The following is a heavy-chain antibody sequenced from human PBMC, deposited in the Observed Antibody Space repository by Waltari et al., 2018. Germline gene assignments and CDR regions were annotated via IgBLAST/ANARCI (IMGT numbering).Heavy chain of an antibody. Sequence: QLQLQESGPGLVKPSETLSLTCTVPGGPISSDSYYWGWIRQPPGKGLEWIGNIHYSGSPHYNPSLKSRVTLSVDTPKNQFSLRLNSVTAADTAVYYCARRRYGSSHSDFWGQGTLVTVSS. CDR2: IHYSGSP. CDR3: ARRRYGSSHSDF. CDR1: GGPISSDSYY. V-gene: IGHV4-39*01. J-gene: IGHJ4*02. D-gene: IGHD6-13*01.